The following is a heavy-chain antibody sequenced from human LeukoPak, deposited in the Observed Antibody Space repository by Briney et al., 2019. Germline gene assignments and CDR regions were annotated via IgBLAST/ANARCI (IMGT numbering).Heavy chain of an antibody. CDR1: GGTFSSYA. CDR3: ASSGWGYCTNGVCSGGDY. D-gene: IGHD2-8*01. J-gene: IGHJ4*02. Sequence: SVKVSFKASGGTFSSYAISWVRQAPGQGLEWMGRIIPILGIANYAQKFQGRVTITADKSTSTAYMELSSLRSEDTAVYYCASSGWGYCTNGVCSGGDYWGQGTLVTVSS. V-gene: IGHV1-69*04. CDR2: IIPILGIA.